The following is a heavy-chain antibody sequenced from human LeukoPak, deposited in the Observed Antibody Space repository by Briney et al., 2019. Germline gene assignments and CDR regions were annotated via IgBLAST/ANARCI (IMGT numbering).Heavy chain of an antibody. J-gene: IGHJ6*03. CDR2: IIPIFGTA. Sequence: SVKVSCKASGGTFSSYAISWVRQAPGQGLEWMGGIIPIFGTANYAQKFQGRVTITADESTSTAYMELSSLRSEDTAVYYCARDHAYDILTGYYRTHYYMDVWGKGTTVTVSS. CDR3: ARDHAYDILTGYYRTHYYMDV. CDR1: GGTFSSYA. D-gene: IGHD3-9*01. V-gene: IGHV1-69*13.